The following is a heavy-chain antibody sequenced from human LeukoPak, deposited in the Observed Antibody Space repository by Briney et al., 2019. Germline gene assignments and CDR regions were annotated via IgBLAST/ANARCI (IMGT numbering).Heavy chain of an antibody. D-gene: IGHD1-26*01. J-gene: IGHJ6*03. CDR1: GGSISSYY. Sequence: SETLSLTCTVSGGSISSYYWSWIRQPPGKGLEWIGYIYYSGSTNYNPSLKSRVTISVDTSKNQFSLKLSSVTAADTAVYYCARETSGSYYFNYYYYYMDVWGKGTTVTISS. CDR2: IYYSGST. CDR3: ARETSGSYYFNYYYYYMDV. V-gene: IGHV4-59*12.